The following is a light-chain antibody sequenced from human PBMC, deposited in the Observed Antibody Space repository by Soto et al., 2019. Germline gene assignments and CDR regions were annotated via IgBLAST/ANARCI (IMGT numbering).Light chain of an antibody. CDR2: KAS. V-gene: IGKV1-5*03. CDR3: QQYNRLYT. J-gene: IGKJ2*01. CDR1: QSISSG. Sequence: DIQMTQSPSTLSASVGDRVTITCRASQSISSGLAWYQQKPGKAPKLLIYKASSLESGVPSRFSGSGSGTEFTLTISRRQPDGFATYYGQQYNRLYTVGQGTKLEIK.